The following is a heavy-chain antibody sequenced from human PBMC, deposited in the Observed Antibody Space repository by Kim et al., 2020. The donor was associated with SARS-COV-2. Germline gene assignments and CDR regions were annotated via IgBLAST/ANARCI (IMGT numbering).Heavy chain of an antibody. V-gene: IGHV5-51*01. Sequence: GESLKISCKGSGYSFTSYWIGWVRQMPGKGLEWMGFIYPGDSDTRYSPSFQGQVTISADKSISTAYLQWSSLKASDTAMYYCARGGGYDFWSARRPRLVAFDIWGQGTMVTVSS. CDR3: ARGGGYDFWSARRPRLVAFDI. D-gene: IGHD3-3*01. CDR1: GYSFTSYW. J-gene: IGHJ3*02. CDR2: IYPGDSDT.